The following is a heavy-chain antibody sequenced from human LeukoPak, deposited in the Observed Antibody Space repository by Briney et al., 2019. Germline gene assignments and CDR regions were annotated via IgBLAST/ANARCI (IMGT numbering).Heavy chain of an antibody. Sequence: GGSLRLSCAASGFTFSSYSMNWVRQAPGKALEWVSYISSSSSTIYYADSVKGRFTISRDNAKNSLYLQMNSLRDEDTAVYYCARATYSSSWYSYYYYYGMDVWGQGTTVTVSS. J-gene: IGHJ6*02. CDR2: ISSSSSTI. CDR3: ARATYSSSWYSYYYYYGMDV. CDR1: GFTFSSYS. V-gene: IGHV3-48*02. D-gene: IGHD6-13*01.